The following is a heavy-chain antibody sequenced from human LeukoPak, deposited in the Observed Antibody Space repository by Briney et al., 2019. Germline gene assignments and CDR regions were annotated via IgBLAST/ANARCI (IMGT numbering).Heavy chain of an antibody. Sequence: SETLSITCTVSGGSISSGGYYWSWIRQHPGKGLEWIGYIYYSGSTYYNPSLKSRVTISVDTSKNQFSLKLSSVTAADTAVYYCARVAIFGVAIFDYWGQGTLVTVSS. J-gene: IGHJ4*02. CDR1: GGSISSGGYY. D-gene: IGHD3-3*01. CDR2: IYYSGST. CDR3: ARVAIFGVAIFDY. V-gene: IGHV4-31*03.